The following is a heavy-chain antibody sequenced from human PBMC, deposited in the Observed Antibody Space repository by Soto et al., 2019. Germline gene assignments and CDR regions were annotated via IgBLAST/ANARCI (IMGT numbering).Heavy chain of an antibody. J-gene: IGHJ4*02. CDR3: ARDRGNSPDFLHY. CDR2: IYSSGRT. D-gene: IGHD1-1*01. Sequence: PSETLSLTCTVSGGSIDSDDYYWTWIRQPPGKGLEWIGYIYSSGRTSYNPSLESRLTISIDTSKNQFSLHLNSVSAADTAVYFCARDRGNSPDFLHYWGQGTVVTVSS. V-gene: IGHV4-30-4*01. CDR1: GGSIDSDDYY.